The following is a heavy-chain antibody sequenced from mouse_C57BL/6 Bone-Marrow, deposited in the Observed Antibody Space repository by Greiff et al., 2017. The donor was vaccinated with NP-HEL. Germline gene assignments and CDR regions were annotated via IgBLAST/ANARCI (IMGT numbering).Heavy chain of an antibody. D-gene: IGHD2-5*01. J-gene: IGHJ1*03. CDR3: ARNYSNAWYFDG. CDR1: GYTFTDYN. Sequence: VQLQQSGPELVKPGASVKIPCKASGYTFTDYNMDWVQQSHGKSLEWIGDINPNNGGTIYNQKFKGKATLTVDKSSSTAYMELRSLTSEDTAVYYCARNYSNAWYFDGWGTGTTVTVSS. CDR2: INPNNGGT. V-gene: IGHV1-18*01.